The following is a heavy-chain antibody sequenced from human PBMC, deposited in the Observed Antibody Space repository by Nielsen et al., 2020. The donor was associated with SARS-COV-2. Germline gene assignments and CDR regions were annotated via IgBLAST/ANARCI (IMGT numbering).Heavy chain of an antibody. J-gene: IGHJ5*01. Sequence: ESLKISCTVSGGSIRSYFWSWIRQPAGKGLEWIGRIFTSGSTNYNPSLKSRVTMSVDTSKNQFSLKLSSVTAADTAVYYCARGNSSPNWFDSWGQRTLVTVSS. CDR3: ARGNSSPNWFDS. D-gene: IGHD6-19*01. CDR2: IFTSGST. CDR1: GGSIRSYF. V-gene: IGHV4-4*07.